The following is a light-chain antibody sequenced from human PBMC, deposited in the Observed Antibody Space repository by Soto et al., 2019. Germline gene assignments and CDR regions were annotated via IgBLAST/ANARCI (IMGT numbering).Light chain of an antibody. J-gene: IGLJ2*01. CDR1: SSDIGAYKF. Sequence: QSVLTPPDSVSGSPGQAITISCTGTSSDIGAYKFVSWYQQHQGKAPKLMLYGVNIRPSGVSNRFSGSKSGNTASLTISGPHVEVEAPDCCEARAAGGTGRFGSETK. V-gene: IGLV2-14*03. CDR3: EARAAGGTGR. CDR2: GVN.